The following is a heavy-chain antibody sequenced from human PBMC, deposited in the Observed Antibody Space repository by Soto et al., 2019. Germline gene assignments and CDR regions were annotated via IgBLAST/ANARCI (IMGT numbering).Heavy chain of an antibody. CDR1: GFTFTDHY. CDR3: AREGSISWGRAFDN. V-gene: IGHV3-11*06. J-gene: IGHJ4*02. D-gene: IGHD3-16*01. CDR2: INSRSSDI. Sequence: QVQLVESGGGLVKAGGSLTLSCAASGFTFTDHYMSWIRQAPGKGLEWISYINSRSSDIKYADSVNGRFTISRDNAKNSLSLQMNSLRADDTAVYYCAREGSISWGRAFDNWGQGTLVTVSS.